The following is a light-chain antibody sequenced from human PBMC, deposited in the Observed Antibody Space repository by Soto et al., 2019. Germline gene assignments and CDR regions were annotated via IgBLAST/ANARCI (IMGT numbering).Light chain of an antibody. CDR3: QFYNSYSRT. Sequence: DIQMTQSPCTLSASLGDRVTITCRASQSIGDSLAWYQQRPGKAPNLLIYKASTLEGGVPSRFSGSGSGTQFTLTITSLQPDDFATYYCQFYNSYSRTFGQGTKVDIK. V-gene: IGKV1-5*03. CDR1: QSIGDS. CDR2: KAS. J-gene: IGKJ1*01.